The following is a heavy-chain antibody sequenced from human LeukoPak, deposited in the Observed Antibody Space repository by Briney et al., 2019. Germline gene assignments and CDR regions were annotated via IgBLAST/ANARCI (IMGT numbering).Heavy chain of an antibody. J-gene: IGHJ4*02. V-gene: IGHV1-18*01. CDR3: ARDFSNTSGFKVVVDY. D-gene: IGHD3-22*01. CDR1: GFTFTHYG. Sequence: ASVKVSCKASGFTFTHYGISWVRQAPGQGLEWMGRISAYNGDTKYTQNFQGRVTMTTDSSTSTAYMELRSLTSDDTAVYYCARDFSNTSGFKVVVDYWGQGTLVTVSS. CDR2: ISAYNGDT.